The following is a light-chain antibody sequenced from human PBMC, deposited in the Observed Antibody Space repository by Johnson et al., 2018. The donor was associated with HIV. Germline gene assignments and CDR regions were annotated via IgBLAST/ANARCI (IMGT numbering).Light chain of an antibody. V-gene: IGLV1-51*01. Sequence: QSVLTQPPSVSAAPGQKVTISCSGSSSNIGNNYVSWYQQLPGTAPKLLIYDNNKRPSGIPDRFSGSKSGTPATLGITGLQTGDAADYYCGTWDSSLRVFYGLGTGTQVTVL. CDR3: GTWDSSLRVFYG. CDR1: SSNIGNNY. CDR2: DNN. J-gene: IGLJ1*01.